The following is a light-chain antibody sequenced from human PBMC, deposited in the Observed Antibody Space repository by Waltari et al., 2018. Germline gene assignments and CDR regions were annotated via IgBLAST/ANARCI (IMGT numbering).Light chain of an antibody. J-gene: IGKJ2*01. Sequence: DIVLTQSPGTLSLSPGERATLSCSASQTVDSSYLAWYQHKPGQAPRLLIYGASSRYSGIPDRFTGSGSGTVFTLTINGLEPEDFAVYFCQQYGSPVTFAQGTKLELK. CDR1: QTVDSSY. V-gene: IGKV3-20*01. CDR2: GAS. CDR3: QQYGSPVT.